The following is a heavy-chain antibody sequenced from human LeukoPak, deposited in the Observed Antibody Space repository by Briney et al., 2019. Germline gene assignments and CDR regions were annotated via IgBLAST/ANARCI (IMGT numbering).Heavy chain of an antibody. CDR1: GYTFTSYA. V-gene: IGHV1-3*01. Sequence: ASVKVSCKASGYTFTSYAMHWVRQAPGQRLEWMGWINAGNGNTKYSQKFQGRVTITRDTSASTAYMELSSLRSEDTAVYYCAAGPHFPYSSGWSFDYWDQGTLVTVSS. D-gene: IGHD6-19*01. CDR3: AAGPHFPYSSGWSFDY. CDR2: INAGNGNT. J-gene: IGHJ4*02.